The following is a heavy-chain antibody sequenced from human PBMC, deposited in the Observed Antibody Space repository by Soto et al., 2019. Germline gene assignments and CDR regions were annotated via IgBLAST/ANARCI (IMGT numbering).Heavy chain of an antibody. V-gene: IGHV1-69*13. CDR2: IIPIFGTA. CDR1: GGTFSSYA. J-gene: IGHJ4*02. CDR3: AREGLDKVMLINFDY. D-gene: IGHD3-16*01. Sequence: SVKVSCKASGGTFSSYAISWVRQAPGQGLEWMGGIIPIFGTANYAQKFQGRVTITADESTSTAYIELSSLRSEDTAVYYCAREGLDKVMLINFDYWDQGTLLTVSS.